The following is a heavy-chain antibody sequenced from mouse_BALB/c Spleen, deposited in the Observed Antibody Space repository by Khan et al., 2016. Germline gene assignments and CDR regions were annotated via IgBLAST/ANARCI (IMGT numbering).Heavy chain of an antibody. CDR2: ISSGGSYT. D-gene: IGHD2-1*01. J-gene: IGHJ2*01. CDR3: TRDRDGNYYFDY. Sequence: EVELVESGGGLVKPGGSLKLSCAASGFTFSSYTMSWVRQTPEKRLEWVATISSGGSYTYYPDSVKGRFTISRDNAKNTLYLQMSSLKSEDTAMYYCTRDRDGNYYFDYWGQGTTLTVSS. CDR1: GFTFSSYT. V-gene: IGHV5-6-4*01.